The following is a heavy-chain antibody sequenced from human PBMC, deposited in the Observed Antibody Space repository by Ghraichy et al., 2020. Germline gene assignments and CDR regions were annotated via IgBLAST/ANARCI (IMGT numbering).Heavy chain of an antibody. J-gene: IGHJ4*02. Sequence: GGSLRLSCAASGFTFSSYAMSWVRQAPGKGLEWVSAISGSGGSTYYADSVKGRFTISRDNSKNTLYLQMNSLRAEDTAVYYCAKDRHLVPAVTTFDYWGQGTLVTVSS. D-gene: IGHD2-2*01. V-gene: IGHV3-23*01. CDR2: ISGSGGST. CDR1: GFTFSSYA. CDR3: AKDRHLVPAVTTFDY.